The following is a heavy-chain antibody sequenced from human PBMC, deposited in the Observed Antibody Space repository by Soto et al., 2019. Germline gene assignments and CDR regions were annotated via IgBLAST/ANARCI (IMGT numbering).Heavy chain of an antibody. CDR2: ISAYNYNT. CDR3: AGGVGALGHWFDP. Sequence: QVQLVQSGAEVKKPGASVKVSCKASGYTFTSYGLSWVRQAPGQGLEWMGRISAYNYNTNYAQKLQGRVTMTTNTSTSTAYMEVRSLRSDDTAVYYCAGGVGALGHWFDPWGQGTLVAVSP. V-gene: IGHV1-18*01. D-gene: IGHD1-26*01. J-gene: IGHJ5*02. CDR1: GYTFTSYG.